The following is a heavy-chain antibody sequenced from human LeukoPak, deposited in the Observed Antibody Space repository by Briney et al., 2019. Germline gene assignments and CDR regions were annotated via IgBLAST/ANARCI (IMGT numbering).Heavy chain of an antibody. V-gene: IGHV1-2*02. CDR2: INPNSGGT. Sequence: ASVKVSXKASGYTFTGYYMHWVRQAPGQGLGWMGWINPNSGGTNYAQKFQGRVTMTRDTSISTAYMELSRLRSDDTAVYYCVRVRFLEWPEAFDYWGQGTLVTVSS. D-gene: IGHD3-3*01. CDR3: VRVRFLEWPEAFDY. CDR1: GYTFTGYY. J-gene: IGHJ4*02.